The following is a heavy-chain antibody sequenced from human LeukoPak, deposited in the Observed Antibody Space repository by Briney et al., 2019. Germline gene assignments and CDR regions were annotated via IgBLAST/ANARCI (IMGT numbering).Heavy chain of an antibody. V-gene: IGHV3-30*18. Sequence: GGSLRLSCAASGFTFSSYGMHWVRQAPGKGLEWVAVISYDGSNKYYADSVKGRFTISRDNSKNTLYLQMNSLRAEDTAVYYCAKGYSSGWYLWDYWGQGTLVTVSS. CDR3: AKGYSSGWYLWDY. J-gene: IGHJ4*02. CDR1: GFTFSSYG. CDR2: ISYDGSNK. D-gene: IGHD6-19*01.